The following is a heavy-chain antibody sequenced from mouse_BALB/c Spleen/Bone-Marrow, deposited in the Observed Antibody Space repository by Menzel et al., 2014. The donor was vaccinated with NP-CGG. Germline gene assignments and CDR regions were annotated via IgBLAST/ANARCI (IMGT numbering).Heavy chain of an antibody. Sequence: QVQLKDSGAGLVKPGASVKLSCKASGYTFTSYWMHWVKQRPGQGLEWIGEINPSNGRTNYVEKFKSRATLSGDKSSSTVYMQLRSLTSEDSAVYYCARPGYWYFDAWGAGTPVTVSA. CDR2: INPSNGRT. J-gene: IGHJ1*01. CDR3: ARPGYWYFDA. CDR1: GYTFTSYW. V-gene: IGHV1S81*02.